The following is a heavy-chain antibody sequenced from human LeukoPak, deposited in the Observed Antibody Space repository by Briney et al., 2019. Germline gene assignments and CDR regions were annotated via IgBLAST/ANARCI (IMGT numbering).Heavy chain of an antibody. J-gene: IGHJ4*02. CDR1: GFTFSSYA. Sequence: GGSLRLSCAASGFTFSSYAINWVRQAPGKGLEWVAIISYDGSDKYYADSVKGRFTISRDSSKNTLYLQMNSLRPEDTAVYYCVRSYCGGDCYHFDYWGQGTLVTVSS. CDR3: VRSYCGGDCYHFDY. V-gene: IGHV3-30*04. CDR2: ISYDGSDK. D-gene: IGHD2-21*02.